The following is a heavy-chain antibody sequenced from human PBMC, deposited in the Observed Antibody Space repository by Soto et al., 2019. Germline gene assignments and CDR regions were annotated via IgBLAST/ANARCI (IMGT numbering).Heavy chain of an antibody. CDR3: AGPSNNYVAY. CDR2: SNPGDSES. J-gene: IGHJ4*02. CDR1: GYNFGNYW. V-gene: IGHV5-51*01. Sequence: GESLKISWQTSGYNFGNYWIDWVRQMPWKGLEGVAISNPGDSESRYSPSCQGQVTISADKSINTAYLQWSSLNASDTAMYYCAGPSNNYVAYWGQGTVVTVSS.